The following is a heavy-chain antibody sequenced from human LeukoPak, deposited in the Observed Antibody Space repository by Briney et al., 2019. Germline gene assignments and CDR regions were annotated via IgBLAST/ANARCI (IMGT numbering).Heavy chain of an antibody. CDR1: GYTFTSYG. J-gene: IGHJ4*02. Sequence: ASVKVSCKASGYTFTSYGISWVRQAPGQGLEWMGWINPNSGGTNYAQKFQGRVTMTRDTSISTAYMELSRLRSDDTAMYYCARVEEDFWGQGTLVTVSS. CDR2: INPNSGGT. CDR3: ARVEEDF. V-gene: IGHV1-2*02.